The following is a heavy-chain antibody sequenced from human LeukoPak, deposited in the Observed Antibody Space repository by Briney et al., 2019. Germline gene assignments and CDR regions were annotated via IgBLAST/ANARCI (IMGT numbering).Heavy chain of an antibody. CDR2: IRSKANSYAT. CDR3: TRPIVVVPAAMIVDV. J-gene: IGHJ6*04. CDR1: GFTFSGSA. V-gene: IGHV3-73*01. Sequence: GGSLRLSCAASGFTFSGSAMHWVRQASGKGLGWVGRIRSKANSYATAYAASVKGRFTISRDDSKNTAYLQMNSLKTEDTAVYYCTRPIVVVPAAMIVDVWGKGTTVTVSS. D-gene: IGHD2-2*01.